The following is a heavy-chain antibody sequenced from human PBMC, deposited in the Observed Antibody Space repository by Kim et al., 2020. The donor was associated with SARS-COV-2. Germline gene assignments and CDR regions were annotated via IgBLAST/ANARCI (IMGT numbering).Heavy chain of an antibody. CDR2: NHSGST. J-gene: IGHJ4*02. V-gene: IGHV4-34*01. D-gene: IGHD3-10*01. Sequence: NHSGSTNYNPSLKSRVTISVDTSKNQFSLKLSSVTAADTAVYYCARGAGDWGQGTLVTVSS. CDR3: ARGAGD.